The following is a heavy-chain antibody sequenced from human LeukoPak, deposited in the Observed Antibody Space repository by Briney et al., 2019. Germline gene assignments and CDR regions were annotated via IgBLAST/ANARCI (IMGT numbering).Heavy chain of an antibody. CDR1: GHTFTSYD. CDR2: MNHNSGNT. Sequence: SESVSCKASGHTFTSYDINGVTQASGQGLERRGWMNHNSGNTAYAQKSQGRVTMTRNTSISTAYMELSSLRSEDTAVYYCARGGEIEVVPAAASKYYYYYYMDVWGKGTTVTVSS. CDR3: ARGGEIEVVPAAASKYYYYYYMDV. D-gene: IGHD2-2*01. J-gene: IGHJ6*03. V-gene: IGHV1-8*01.